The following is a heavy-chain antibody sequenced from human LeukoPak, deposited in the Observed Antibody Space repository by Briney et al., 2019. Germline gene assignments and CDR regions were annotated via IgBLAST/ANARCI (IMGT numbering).Heavy chain of an antibody. D-gene: IGHD2-15*01. Sequence: SETLSLTCTVSGGSISSYYWSWIRQPPGKGLEWIGYIYYSGSTNYNPSLKSRVTISVDTSKNQFSLELSSVTAADTAVYYCARNFEQDIVVVVAAPDAFDIWGQGTMVTVSS. CDR1: GGSISSYY. CDR2: IYYSGST. V-gene: IGHV4-59*01. CDR3: ARNFEQDIVVVVAAPDAFDI. J-gene: IGHJ3*02.